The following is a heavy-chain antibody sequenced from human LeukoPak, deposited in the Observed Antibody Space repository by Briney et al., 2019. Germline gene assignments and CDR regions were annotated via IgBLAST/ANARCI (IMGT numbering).Heavy chain of an antibody. Sequence: PGRSLRLSCTTSGFTFGDYAMGWVRQAPGKGLEWVSFIRGKAYGGTTEYAASVERRFTISRDNSKNIAYLQMNSLKTEDTAVYYCTRAEMATTSFDSWGQGTPVIVSS. CDR3: TRAEMATTSFDS. CDR2: IRGKAYGGTT. J-gene: IGHJ4*02. CDR1: GFTFGDYA. D-gene: IGHD5-24*01. V-gene: IGHV3-49*04.